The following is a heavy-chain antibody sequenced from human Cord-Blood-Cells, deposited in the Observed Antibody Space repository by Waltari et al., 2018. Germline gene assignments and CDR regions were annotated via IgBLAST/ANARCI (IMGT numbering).Heavy chain of an antibody. D-gene: IGHD4-4*01. V-gene: IGHV1-69*09. CDR1: GGPLRRSA. CDR3: ARDNDYSNYYYYMDV. CDR2: NIPILDRA. Sequence: QVQLVQSGAEVKKPGSSVKASCKASGGPLRRSAIRWVIQASGQGLECMGRNIPILDRANYAQKFQGRVTITADKSTSTAYMELSSLRSEDTAVYYCARDNDYSNYYYYMDVWGKGTTVTVSS. J-gene: IGHJ6*03.